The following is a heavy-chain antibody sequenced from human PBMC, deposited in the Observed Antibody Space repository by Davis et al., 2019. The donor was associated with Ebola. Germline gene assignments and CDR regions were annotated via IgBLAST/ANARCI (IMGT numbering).Heavy chain of an antibody. CDR1: GFTFNEHG. CDR2: ISYDGTYK. J-gene: IGHJ6*02. D-gene: IGHD2-21*01. V-gene: IGHV3-30*03. Sequence: GESLKISCAASGFTFNEHGMHWVRQAPGKGLEWVAVISYDGTYKFYADFVRGRFSISRDNAKNSVYLQMNSLKDEDTAVYYCARDIAMDVWGQGTTVTVSS. CDR3: ARDIAMDV.